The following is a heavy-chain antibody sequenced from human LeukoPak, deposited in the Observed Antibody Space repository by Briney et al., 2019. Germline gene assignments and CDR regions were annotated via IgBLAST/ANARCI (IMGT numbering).Heavy chain of an antibody. CDR1: GFTVSSNY. CDR3: ASVRGVTYFDY. Sequence: GGSLRLSCAASGFTVSSNYMSWVRQAPGKGLEWVSVIYSGGSTYYADSVKGRFTISRDNSKNTLYLQMNSLRAEDTAVYYCASVRGVTYFDYWGRGTLVPVSS. D-gene: IGHD3-10*01. CDR2: IYSGGST. V-gene: IGHV3-53*01. J-gene: IGHJ4*02.